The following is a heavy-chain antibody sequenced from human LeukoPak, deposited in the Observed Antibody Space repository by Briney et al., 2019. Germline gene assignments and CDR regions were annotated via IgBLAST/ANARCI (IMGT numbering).Heavy chain of an antibody. J-gene: IGHJ5*02. CDR1: GYTFTGYY. CDR3: ARDAVLRYFDWSPNWFDP. V-gene: IGHV1-2*02. D-gene: IGHD3-9*01. Sequence: ASVKVSCKASGYTFTGYYMHWVRQAPGQGLEWMGWINPNSGGTNYAQKFQGRVTMTRDTSISTAHMELSRLRSDDTAVYYCARDAVLRYFDWSPNWFDPWGQGTLVTVSS. CDR2: INPNSGGT.